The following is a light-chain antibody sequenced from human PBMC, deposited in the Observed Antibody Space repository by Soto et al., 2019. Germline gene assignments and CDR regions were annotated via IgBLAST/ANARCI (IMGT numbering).Light chain of an antibody. CDR2: GVS. Sequence: QSALTQPASVSGSPGQSITISCSGTSSDVGAYNYVSWYQQHPGKAPKLMIYGVSDRPSGLSNRFSGSKSGNTDSLTISGLQAEDEADYYCSSYTSTSTVVFGGGTKLTVL. J-gene: IGLJ2*01. CDR1: SSDVGAYNY. V-gene: IGLV2-14*01. CDR3: SSYTSTSTVV.